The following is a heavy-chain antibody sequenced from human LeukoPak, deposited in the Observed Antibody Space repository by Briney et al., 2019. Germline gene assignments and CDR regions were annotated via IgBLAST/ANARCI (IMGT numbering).Heavy chain of an antibody. V-gene: IGHV3-7*04. D-gene: IGHD1-26*01. CDR1: GFSFSTYW. J-gene: IGHJ5*02. CDR2: IEEDGSEK. Sequence: GGSLRLSCAASGFSFSTYWMSWVRQAPGKGLEWVANIEEDGSEKHYVDSVKGRFTISRDNAKNSLYLQMNSLRAEDRAVYYCAREILRAATALDLWGQGTLVTVSS. CDR3: AREILRAATALDL.